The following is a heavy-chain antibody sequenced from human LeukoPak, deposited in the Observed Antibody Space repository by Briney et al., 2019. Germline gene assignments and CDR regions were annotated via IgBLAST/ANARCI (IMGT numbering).Heavy chain of an antibody. CDR1: GGSISSYY. D-gene: IGHD3-22*01. CDR2: IYYSGST. V-gene: IGHV4-59*01. CDR3: ARSSEGRYYYDSSGFSYYYYYMDV. J-gene: IGHJ6*03. Sequence: SETLSLTCTVYGGSISSYYWSWIRQPPGKGLEWIGYIYYSGSTYYNPSLRSRVIISVDTSKNQFSLKLSSVTAADTAVYYCARSSEGRYYYDSSGFSYYYYYMDVWGKGTTVTISS.